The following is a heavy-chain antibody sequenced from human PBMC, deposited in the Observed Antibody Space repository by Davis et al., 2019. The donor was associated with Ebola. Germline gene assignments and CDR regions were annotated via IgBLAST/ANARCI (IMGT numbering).Heavy chain of an antibody. Sequence: GESLKISCAASGFTFSSYAMHWVRQAPGKGLEWVAVISYDGSNKYYADSVKGRFTVSRDNSKNTLYLQINSLRVEDTAIYYCAKDQAAAGGFDYWGQGTLVTISS. D-gene: IGHD6-13*01. CDR1: GFTFSSYA. CDR2: ISYDGSNK. CDR3: AKDQAAAGGFDY. J-gene: IGHJ4*02. V-gene: IGHV3-30*04.